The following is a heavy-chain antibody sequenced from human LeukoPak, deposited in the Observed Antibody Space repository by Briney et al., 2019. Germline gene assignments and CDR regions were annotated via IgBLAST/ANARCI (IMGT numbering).Heavy chain of an antibody. D-gene: IGHD3-9*01. CDR1: GITLSSYA. Sequence: GRSLRLSCAASGITLSSYAMSWVRQAPGRGLEWVAAISGGGGTTYYADSVKGRFTISRDNSKNTLYMQMNSPRAEDTAVYYCAKRYYDILTGYDVWGQGTTVTVSS. CDR3: AKRYYDILTGYDV. V-gene: IGHV3-23*01. CDR2: ISGGGGTT. J-gene: IGHJ6*02.